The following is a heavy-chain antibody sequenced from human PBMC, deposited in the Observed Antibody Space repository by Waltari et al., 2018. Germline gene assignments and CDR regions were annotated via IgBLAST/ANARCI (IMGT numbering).Heavy chain of an antibody. CDR2: ISYDGSNK. D-gene: IGHD3-10*01. CDR1: GFTFSSYG. Sequence: QVQLVESGGGVVQPGRSLRLSCAASGFTFSSYGMHWVRQAPGRGLEWVAVISYDGSNKYYADSVKGRFTISRDKSKNPLYLQMNSLRAEDTAVYYCAKDGGTYYYGSGNPWLDYWGQGTLVTVSS. CDR3: AKDGGTYYYGSGNPWLDY. J-gene: IGHJ4*02. V-gene: IGHV3-30*18.